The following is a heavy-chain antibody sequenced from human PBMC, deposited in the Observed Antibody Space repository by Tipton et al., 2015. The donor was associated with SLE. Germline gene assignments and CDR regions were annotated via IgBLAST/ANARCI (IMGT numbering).Heavy chain of an antibody. D-gene: IGHD3-10*01. V-gene: IGHV4-38-2*02. CDR2: LYHTGTT. CDR1: GDSIDNGYY. Sequence: TLSLTCTVSGDSIDNGYYWGWIRQPPGKGLEWIGSLYHTGTTYYSPSLNSRATISLDTSRSQFSLKLTSVTAADTAVYYCVRDWGDSTYTYYYMDVWGKGTTVTVSS. J-gene: IGHJ6*03. CDR3: VRDWGDSTYTYYYMDV.